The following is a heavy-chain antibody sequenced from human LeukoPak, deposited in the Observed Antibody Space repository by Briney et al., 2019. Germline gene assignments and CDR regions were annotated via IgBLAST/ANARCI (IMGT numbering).Heavy chain of an antibody. V-gene: IGHV3-11*04. CDR3: ARDRRGSPNWFDP. J-gene: IGHJ5*02. Sequence: GSLSLSCAASGFSFSDYYVIWTRQAPGRGQEDVSYNSSHGSSIHYAVSVKGRFTISRDNANNSLFLQMNSLRAEDTAVYYCARDRRGSPNWFDPWSQGTLVTVSS. D-gene: IGHD2-15*01. CDR2: NSSHGSSI. CDR1: GFSFSDYY.